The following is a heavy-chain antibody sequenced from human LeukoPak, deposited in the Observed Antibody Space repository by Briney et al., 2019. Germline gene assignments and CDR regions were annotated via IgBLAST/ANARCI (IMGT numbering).Heavy chain of an antibody. J-gene: IGHJ6*03. D-gene: IGHD3-22*01. Sequence: SVKVSCKASGGTFISYAISWVRQAPGQGLEWMGGIIPIFGTANYAQKFQGRVTITTDESTSTAYMELSSLRSEDTAVYYCASLNYYDSSGRDYYYYYMDVWGKGTTVTVSS. CDR2: IIPIFGTA. CDR3: ASLNYYDSSGRDYYYYYMDV. V-gene: IGHV1-69*05. CDR1: GGTFISYA.